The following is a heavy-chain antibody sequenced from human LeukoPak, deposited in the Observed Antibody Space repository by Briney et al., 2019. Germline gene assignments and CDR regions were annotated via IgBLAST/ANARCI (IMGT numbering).Heavy chain of an antibody. J-gene: IGHJ4*02. CDR2: INPNSGGT. CDR1: GYTFTGYY. D-gene: IGHD4-17*01. V-gene: IGHV1-2*02. Sequence: ASVKVSCKASGYTFTGYYMHWVRQAPGQGLEWMGWINPNSGGTNYAQKFQGRVTMTRDTSISTAYMELSTLRSEDTAVYYCARAPLRSNFDYWGQGTLVTVSS. CDR3: ARAPLRSNFDY.